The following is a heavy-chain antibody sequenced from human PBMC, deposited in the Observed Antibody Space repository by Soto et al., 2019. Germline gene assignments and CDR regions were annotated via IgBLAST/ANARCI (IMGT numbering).Heavy chain of an antibody. CDR3: AHRRARYSSSRMYYFDY. CDR2: IYWDDDK. CDR1: GFSLSTSGVG. Sequence: QITLKESGPTLVKPTQTLTLTCTFSGFSLSTSGVGVGWIRQPPGKALEWLALIYWDDDKRYSPSLKSRLTITKEPSKHQLVLTMTNMDPVDTATYYCAHRRARYSSSRMYYFDYWGQGTLVTVSS. D-gene: IGHD6-13*01. J-gene: IGHJ4*02. V-gene: IGHV2-5*02.